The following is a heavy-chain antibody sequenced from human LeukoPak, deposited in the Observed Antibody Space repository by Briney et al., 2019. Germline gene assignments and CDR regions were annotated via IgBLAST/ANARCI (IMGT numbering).Heavy chain of an antibody. D-gene: IGHD6-13*01. CDR2: IYTSGST. J-gene: IGHJ6*03. Sequence: SETLSLTCTVSGGSISSYYWSWIRQPAGKGLEWIGRIYTSGSTNYNPSPKSRVTMSVDTSKNQFSLKLSSVTAADTAVYYCAREGIAAAGLYYYYYYMDVWGKGTTVTVSS. CDR1: GGSISSYY. V-gene: IGHV4-4*07. CDR3: AREGIAAAGLYYYYYYMDV.